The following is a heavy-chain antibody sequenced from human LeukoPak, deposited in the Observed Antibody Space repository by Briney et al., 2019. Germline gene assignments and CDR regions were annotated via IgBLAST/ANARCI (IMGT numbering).Heavy chain of an antibody. J-gene: IGHJ6*03. D-gene: IGHD3-22*01. Sequence: PGGSLRLSCAASGFTFSSYAMHWVRQAPGKGLEWVAVISYDGSNKYYADSVKGRFTISRDNAKNTLYLQMNSLRAEDTAVYYCARWGGSSGYYYYYYYMDVWGKGTTVTISS. CDR2: ISYDGSNK. V-gene: IGHV3-30*04. CDR1: GFTFSSYA. CDR3: ARWGGSSGYYYYYYYMDV.